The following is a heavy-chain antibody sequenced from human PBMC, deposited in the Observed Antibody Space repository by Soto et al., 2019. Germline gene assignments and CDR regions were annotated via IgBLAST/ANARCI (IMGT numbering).Heavy chain of an antibody. CDR2: IYPGDSDT. D-gene: IGHD2-15*01. V-gene: IGHV5-51*01. CDR1: GYTFTDYW. Sequence: GESLKISCKTSGYTFTDYWIGWVRQMPGKGLESVGIIYPGDSDTRYNPSFRGLVTISADTSISTAYLKWSSLKASDSAMYYCAKYNCDXGTCYSFMGWYHYAMGVWGQGTTVTVSS. J-gene: IGHJ6*02. CDR3: AKYNCDXGTCYSFMGWYHYAMGV.